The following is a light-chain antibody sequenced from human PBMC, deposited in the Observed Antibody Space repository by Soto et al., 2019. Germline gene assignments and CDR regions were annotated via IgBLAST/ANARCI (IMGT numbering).Light chain of an antibody. Sequence: AIRMTQSPSSLSASTGDRVTITCRASQGISSYLAWYQQKPGKAPKLLIYAASTLQSGVPSRFSGSGSGTDFTLTISCLQSEDFATYXCQQYYSYPYTFGQGTKLEIK. CDR1: QGISSY. V-gene: IGKV1-8*01. J-gene: IGKJ2*01. CDR2: AAS. CDR3: QQYYSYPYT.